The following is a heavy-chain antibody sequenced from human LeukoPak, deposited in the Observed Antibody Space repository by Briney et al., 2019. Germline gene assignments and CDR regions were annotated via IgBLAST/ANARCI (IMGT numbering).Heavy chain of an antibody. J-gene: IGHJ4*02. D-gene: IGHD3-9*01. Sequence: PSETLSLTCTLSGGSISRRSYYWGWIRQPPGKGLEGIGSIYYSGSTYYNPSLKSRVTISVDTSKNQFSLKLSSVTAADTAVYYCARGGILTGYYDYWGQGTLVTVSS. CDR2: IYYSGST. CDR1: GGSISRRSYY. CDR3: ARGGILTGYYDY. V-gene: IGHV4-39*07.